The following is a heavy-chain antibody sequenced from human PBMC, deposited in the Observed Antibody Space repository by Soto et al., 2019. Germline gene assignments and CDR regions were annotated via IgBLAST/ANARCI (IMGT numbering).Heavy chain of an antibody. J-gene: IGHJ4*02. CDR1: GFTFSNYG. V-gene: IGHV3-33*01. CDR3: ARHKGGDPYYFDY. D-gene: IGHD4-17*01. CDR2: IWYDGSNK. Sequence: QVQLVESGGGVVQSGMSLRLSCAASGFTFSNYGMHWVRQAPGKGLEWVAVIWYDGSNKYYADSVKGRFTISRDNSKNTLYLQMNTLRAEDTAVYYCARHKGGDPYYFDYWGQGTLVTVSS.